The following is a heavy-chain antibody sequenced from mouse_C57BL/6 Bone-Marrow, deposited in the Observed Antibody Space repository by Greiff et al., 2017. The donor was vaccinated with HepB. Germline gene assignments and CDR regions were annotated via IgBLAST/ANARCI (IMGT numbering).Heavy chain of an antibody. CDR2: IHPSDSDT. D-gene: IGHD1-1*01. Sequence: QVQLQQPGAELVKPGASVKVSCKASGYTFTSYWMHWVKQRPGQGLEWIGRIHPSDSDTNYNQKFKGKATLTVDKSYSTAYMQLSSLTSEDSAVYYCAIEAYYYGSPFAYWGQGTLVTVSA. CDR1: GYTFTSYW. V-gene: IGHV1-74*01. J-gene: IGHJ3*01. CDR3: AIEAYYYGSPFAY.